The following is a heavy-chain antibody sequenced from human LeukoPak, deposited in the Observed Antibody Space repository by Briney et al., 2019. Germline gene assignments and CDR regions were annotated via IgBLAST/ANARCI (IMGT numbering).Heavy chain of an antibody. CDR3: ARGFDYYDSSGYLSNWYFDL. Sequence: SETLSLTCTVSGYSISIAFYWGWIRQPPGKGLEWIGSISHSGSTYYNPSLKSRVTISVDTSKNQFSLKLGSVTAADTAVYYCARGFDYYDSSGYLSNWYFDLWGRGTLVTVSS. J-gene: IGHJ2*01. CDR1: GYSISIAFY. CDR2: ISHSGST. D-gene: IGHD3-22*01. V-gene: IGHV4-38-2*02.